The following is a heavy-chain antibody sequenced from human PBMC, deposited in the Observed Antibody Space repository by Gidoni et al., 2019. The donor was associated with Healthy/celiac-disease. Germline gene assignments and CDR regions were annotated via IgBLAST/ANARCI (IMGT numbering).Heavy chain of an antibody. CDR3: AKDLPFGPITIHLFDY. D-gene: IGHD2-21*01. Sequence: QVQLVASGGGVVQPGSSRRLSCADSGFTFSSYGMHWVRRAPGKWLEWVAVISYDGSNKYYADTVKGRFTISRDNSKNTLYLQMNSLRAEDTAVYYCAKDLPFGPITIHLFDYWGQGTLVTVSS. V-gene: IGHV3-30*18. J-gene: IGHJ4*02. CDR1: GFTFSSYG. CDR2: ISYDGSNK.